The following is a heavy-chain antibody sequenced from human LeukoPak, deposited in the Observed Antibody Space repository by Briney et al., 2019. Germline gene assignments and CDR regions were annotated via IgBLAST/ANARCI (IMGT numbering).Heavy chain of an antibody. CDR1: GYTFTSYD. J-gene: IGHJ6*02. Sequence: ASVKVSCKASGYTFTSYDINWVRQATGQGLEWMGWMNPNGGNTGYAQKFQGRVTMTRNTSISTAYMELSSLRSEDTAVYYCARAEIQLWLPSYYYGMDVWGQGTTVTVSS. CDR3: ARAEIQLWLPSYYYGMDV. D-gene: IGHD5-18*01. V-gene: IGHV1-8*01. CDR2: MNPNGGNT.